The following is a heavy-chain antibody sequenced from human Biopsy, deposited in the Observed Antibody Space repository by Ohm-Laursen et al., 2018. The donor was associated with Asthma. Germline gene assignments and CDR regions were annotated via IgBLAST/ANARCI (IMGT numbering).Heavy chain of an antibody. J-gene: IGHJ4*02. D-gene: IGHD3-22*01. V-gene: IGHV3-30*18. CDR3: AKRRGYYDSSGKGDETFDY. Sequence: SLRLSCTASGFTFSSYGMHWVRQAPGKGLEWVAVISYDGSNKYYADSVKGRFTISRDNSKNTLHLQMNSLRAEDTAVYYCAKRRGYYDSSGKGDETFDYWGQGTLVTVSS. CDR1: GFTFSSYG. CDR2: ISYDGSNK.